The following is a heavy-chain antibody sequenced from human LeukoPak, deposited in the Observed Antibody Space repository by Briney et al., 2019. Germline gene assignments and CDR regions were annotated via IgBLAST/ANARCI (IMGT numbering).Heavy chain of an antibody. D-gene: IGHD2-15*01. J-gene: IGHJ4*02. CDR3: ARDRGWPAVHFDL. Sequence: PGGSLRLSRAASGFTFRNYGMHWVRQAPGKGLEWVAVIWYDGSNKYYVDSVKGRFTVSRDNSKNMLYLQMNSLGAEDTALYYCARDRGWPAVHFDLWGQGTLVTVSS. CDR1: GFTFRNYG. CDR2: IWYDGSNK. V-gene: IGHV3-33*01.